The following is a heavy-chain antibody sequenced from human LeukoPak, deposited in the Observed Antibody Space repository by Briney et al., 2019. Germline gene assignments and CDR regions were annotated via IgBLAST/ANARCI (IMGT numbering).Heavy chain of an antibody. CDR2: ISSSGSTI. CDR3: ARDRYSSSWFGDDAFDI. D-gene: IGHD6-13*01. J-gene: IGHJ3*02. Sequence: GGSLRLSCSASGFTFSDYYMSWLRQAPGKGLGWVSYISSSGSTIYYADSVKGRFTISRDNAKNSLYLQMNSLRAEDTAVYYCARDRYSSSWFGDDAFDIWGQGTMVTVSS. V-gene: IGHV3-11*04. CDR1: GFTFSDYY.